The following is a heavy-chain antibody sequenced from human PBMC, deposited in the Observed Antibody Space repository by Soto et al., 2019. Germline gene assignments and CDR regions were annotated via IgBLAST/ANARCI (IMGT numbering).Heavy chain of an antibody. V-gene: IGHV4-34*01. CDR3: ARGSGIVALPGELEDVKYDY. Sequence: QVQLQQWGAGLVKPSETLSLSCAVYGQSFSGHSWAWIRQPPGKGLEWIGAINESGSTYYNPSLKSRVTISTYTSKNQFSQKLSSVSAADTAAYFCARGSGIVALPGELEDVKYDYWGQGTLVNVSS. D-gene: IGHD1-1*01. J-gene: IGHJ4*02. CDR2: INESGST. CDR1: GQSFSGHS.